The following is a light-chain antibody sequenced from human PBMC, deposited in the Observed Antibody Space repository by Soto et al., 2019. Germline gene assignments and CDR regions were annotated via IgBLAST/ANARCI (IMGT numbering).Light chain of an antibody. CDR2: NVS. J-gene: IGLJ1*01. CDR3: SSYTSSSTYV. CDR1: SSDVGGYNS. V-gene: IGLV2-14*01. Sequence: QSALTQPASVSGSPGQSITISCTGTSSDVGGYNSVSWYQQLPGKAPKLMIYNVSNRPSGVSNRFSGSKSGNTASLTISGLQADDEADYYCSSYTSSSTYVFGTGTKVTVL.